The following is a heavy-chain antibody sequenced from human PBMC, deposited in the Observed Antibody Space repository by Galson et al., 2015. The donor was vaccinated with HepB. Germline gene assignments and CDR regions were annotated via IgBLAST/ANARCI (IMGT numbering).Heavy chain of an antibody. CDR2: IYYTGSA. J-gene: IGHJ3*01. CDR3: AKSTPWYFYDTSDDGVEFDALDL. D-gene: IGHD3-22*01. CDR1: SGSMSSYY. V-gene: IGHV4-59*08. Sequence: SEPLSLTCTVSSGSMSSYYWNWIRQPPGKGLEWIGYIYYTGSANYNPSLKSRVTISVDPSKNQFSLNLSSVTAADTAVYYCAKSTPWYFYDTSDDGVEFDALDLWGQGTMVIVSS.